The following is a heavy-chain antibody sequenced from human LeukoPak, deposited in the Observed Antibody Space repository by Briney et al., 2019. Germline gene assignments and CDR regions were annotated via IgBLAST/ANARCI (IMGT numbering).Heavy chain of an antibody. Sequence: PSETLSLTCTVSGGSISSYYWSWIRQPPGKGLEWIGYIYHSGSTYYNPSLKSRVTISVDRSKNQFSLKLSSVTAADTAVYYCARALYCSSTSCYGDYWGQGTLVTVSS. J-gene: IGHJ4*02. CDR1: GGSISSYY. V-gene: IGHV4-59*12. CDR2: IYHSGST. CDR3: ARALYCSSTSCYGDY. D-gene: IGHD2-2*01.